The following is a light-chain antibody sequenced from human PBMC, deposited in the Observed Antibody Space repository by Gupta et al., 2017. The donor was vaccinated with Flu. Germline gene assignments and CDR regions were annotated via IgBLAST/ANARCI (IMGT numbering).Light chain of an antibody. CDR3: QQRCYGPPLT. CDR1: QSVSSY. J-gene: IGKJ4*01. CDR2: DAS. Sequence: EIVLTQSPATLSLSPGERATLSCRASQSVSSYLAWYQQKPGQAPRLLIYDASNRATGIPARFSGSGSGTDFTLTISSLEPEDFAVYYCQQRCYGPPLTFGGGTKVEIK. V-gene: IGKV3-11*01.